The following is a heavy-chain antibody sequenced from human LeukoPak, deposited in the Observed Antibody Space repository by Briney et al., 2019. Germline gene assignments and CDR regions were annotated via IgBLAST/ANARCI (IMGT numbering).Heavy chain of an antibody. CDR3: AGDLIAAAGRNWFDP. D-gene: IGHD6-13*01. V-gene: IGHV3-74*01. CDR1: GFTFSSYW. CDR2: INSDGSST. J-gene: IGHJ5*02. Sequence: GGSLRLSCAASGFTFSSYWMHWVRQAPGKGLVWVSRINSDGSSTSYADSVKGRFTISRDNAKNTLYLQMNSLRAEDTAAYYCAGDLIAAAGRNWFDPWGQGTLVTVSS.